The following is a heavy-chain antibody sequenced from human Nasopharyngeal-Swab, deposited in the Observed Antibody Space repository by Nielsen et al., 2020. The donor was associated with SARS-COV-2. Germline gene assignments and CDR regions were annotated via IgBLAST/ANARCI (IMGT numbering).Heavy chain of an antibody. J-gene: IGHJ5*02. CDR2: ISYSGNT. Sequence: SETLSLTCSVSGGSIRRGDYYWSWIRQHPGKGLEWIGYISYSGNTYFNPSLKSRVTISLDTSKNQFSLKLSSVTAADTAVYYCARGWTTNNWFDPWGQGTLVTVSS. V-gene: IGHV4-31*03. D-gene: IGHD3/OR15-3a*01. CDR3: ARGWTTNNWFDP. CDR1: GGSIRRGDYY.